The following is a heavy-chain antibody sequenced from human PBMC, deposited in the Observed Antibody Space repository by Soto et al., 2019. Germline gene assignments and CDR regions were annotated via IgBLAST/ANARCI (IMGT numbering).Heavy chain of an antibody. J-gene: IGHJ4*02. CDR1: GGSISSYY. Sequence: SETLSLTCTVSGGSISSYYWSWIRQPPGKGLEWIGYIYYSGSTNYNPSLKSRVTISVDTSKNQFSLKLSSVTAADTAVYYCARIKNDYGDLENDDWGQGTLVTVSS. CDR3: ARIKNDYGDLENDD. D-gene: IGHD4-17*01. V-gene: IGHV4-59*12. CDR2: IYYSGST.